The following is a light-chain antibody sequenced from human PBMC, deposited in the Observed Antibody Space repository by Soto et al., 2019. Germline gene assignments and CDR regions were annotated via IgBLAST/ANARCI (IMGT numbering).Light chain of an antibody. CDR2: SAS. V-gene: IGKV3-20*01. CDR1: QSVSSSY. J-gene: IGKJ1*01. CDR3: QQCGISTWP. Sequence: EIVLTQSPGTLSLSPGETATLSCRASQSVSSSYLAWYQQKPGQAPRLLIYSASTRATGIPDRFSGSGSGTDFTLTISRLEPEDFAVYYCQQCGISTWPFGQGTKVEIK.